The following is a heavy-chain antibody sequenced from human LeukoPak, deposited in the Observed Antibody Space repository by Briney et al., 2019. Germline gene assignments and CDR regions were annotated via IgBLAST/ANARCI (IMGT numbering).Heavy chain of an antibody. CDR1: GGSISSGSDY. CDR2: IYISGST. Sequence: SQTLSLTCTVSGGSISSGSDYWSWIRQPAWKGLEWIGRIYISGSTNYNPSLKSRVTISVDTSTNQFSLKLSSVTAADTAVYYCARDWGRYYGSGSYKYYFDYWGQGTLVTVSS. CDR3: ARDWGRYYGSGSYKYYFDY. J-gene: IGHJ4*02. D-gene: IGHD3-10*01. V-gene: IGHV4-61*02.